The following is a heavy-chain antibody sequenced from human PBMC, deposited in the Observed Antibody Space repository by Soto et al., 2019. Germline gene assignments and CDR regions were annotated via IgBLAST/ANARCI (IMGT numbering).Heavy chain of an antibody. CDR1: GFTVSSNY. D-gene: IGHD2-8*01. V-gene: IGHV3-53*01. CDR3: ASNRIGYCTNGVCQNYYYYGMDV. Sequence: PGGSLRLSCAASGFTVSSNYMSWVRQAPGKGLEWVSVIYSGGSTYYADSVKGRFTISRDNSKNTLYLQMNSLRAEDTAVYYCASNRIGYCTNGVCQNYYYYGMDVWGQGTTVTVSS. J-gene: IGHJ6*02. CDR2: IYSGGST.